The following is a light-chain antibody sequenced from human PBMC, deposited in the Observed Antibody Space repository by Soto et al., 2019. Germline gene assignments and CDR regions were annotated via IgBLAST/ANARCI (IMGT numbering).Light chain of an antibody. CDR1: SSNIGAGYD. J-gene: IGLJ3*02. CDR2: ANS. V-gene: IGLV1-40*01. CDR3: QSYDSSLSGWV. Sequence: QSVLTQPPSVSGAPGQRVTISCTGSSSNIGAGYDVHWYQQVPGTAPKLLIYANSNRPSGVPDRFSGSKSGTSASLAITGLQAEDEADYYCQSYDSSLSGWVFGGVTKLTVL.